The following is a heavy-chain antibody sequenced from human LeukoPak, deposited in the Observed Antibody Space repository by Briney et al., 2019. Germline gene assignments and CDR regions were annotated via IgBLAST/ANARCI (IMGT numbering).Heavy chain of an antibody. CDR1: GGSISSSSYY. D-gene: IGHD3-22*01. CDR3: ARSDYYDSSGYCPFDY. CDR2: IYYSGST. Sequence: SETLSLTCTVSGGSISSSSYYWGWIRQPPGKGLEWIGSIYYSGSTYYNPSLKSRVTISVDTSKNQFSLKLSSVTAADTAVYYCARSDYYDSSGYCPFDYWGQGTLVTVSS. V-gene: IGHV4-39*07. J-gene: IGHJ4*02.